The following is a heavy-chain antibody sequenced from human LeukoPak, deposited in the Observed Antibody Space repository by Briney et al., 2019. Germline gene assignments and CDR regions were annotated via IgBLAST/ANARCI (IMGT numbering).Heavy chain of an antibody. CDR2: IHYSGST. J-gene: IGHJ4*02. D-gene: IGHD3-22*01. CDR1: GASITSYY. V-gene: IGHV4-59*01. Sequence: SETLSLTCTVSGASITSYYWNWIRQPPGKGLEWIGYIHYSGSTNYNPSLKSRVTISVDTSKKQYSLILTSVTAADAAVYYCVRDTRSYDTSGYYDFDYWGQGTLVTVSS. CDR3: VRDTRSYDTSGYYDFDY.